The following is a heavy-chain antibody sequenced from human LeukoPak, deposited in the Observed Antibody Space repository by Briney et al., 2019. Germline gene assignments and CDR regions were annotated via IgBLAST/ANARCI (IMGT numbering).Heavy chain of an antibody. CDR3: ARTLSSGYPNYYYYMDV. D-gene: IGHD3-22*01. Sequence: GGSLRLSCAASGFTFSSYTMNWVRQAPGKGLEWVSSITSSSSYIYCADSVKGRFTISRDNAKNSLCLQMNSLRAEDTAVYYCARTLSSGYPNYYYYMDVWGKGTTVTVSS. J-gene: IGHJ6*03. V-gene: IGHV3-21*04. CDR1: GFTFSSYT. CDR2: ITSSSSYI.